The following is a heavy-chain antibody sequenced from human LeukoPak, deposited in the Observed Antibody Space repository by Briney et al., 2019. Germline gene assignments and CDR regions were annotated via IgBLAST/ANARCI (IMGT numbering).Heavy chain of an antibody. V-gene: IGHV3-23*01. CDR3: AKDRVSGSYFLPYYFDY. CDR2: ISGSGGST. J-gene: IGHJ4*02. D-gene: IGHD1-26*01. Sequence: GGSLRLSCAASGFTFSSYAMSWVRQAPGKGLEWVSAISGSGGSTYYADSVKGRFTISRDNSKNTLYPQMNSLRAEDTAVYYCAKDRVSGSYFLPYYFDYWGQGTLVTVSS. CDR1: GFTFSSYA.